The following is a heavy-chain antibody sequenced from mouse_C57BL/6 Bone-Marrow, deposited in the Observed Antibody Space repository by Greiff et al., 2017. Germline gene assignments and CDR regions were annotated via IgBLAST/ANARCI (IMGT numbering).Heavy chain of an antibody. CDR2: IYPGSGST. Sequence: VQLQQPGAELVKPGASVKMSCKASGYTFTSYWITWVKQRPGQGLEWIGDIYPGSGSTNYNEKFKSKATLTVDTSSRTAYMQLSSLTSEDSAVDYCARDYGSSPLYYFDYWGQGTTLTVSS. D-gene: IGHD1-1*01. J-gene: IGHJ2*01. CDR3: ARDYGSSPLYYFDY. V-gene: IGHV1-55*01. CDR1: GYTFTSYW.